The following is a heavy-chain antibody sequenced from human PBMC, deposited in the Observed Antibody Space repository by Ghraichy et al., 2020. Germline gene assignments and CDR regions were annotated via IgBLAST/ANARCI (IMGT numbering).Heavy chain of an antibody. V-gene: IGHV4-59*01. J-gene: IGHJ5*02. Sequence: SETLSLTCTVSGGSISSYYWSWIRQPPGKGLEWIGYIYYSGSTNYNPSLKSRVTISVDTSKNQFSLKLSSVTAADTAVYYCATLKPDLVVTSWGQGTLVTVSS. CDR1: GGSISSYY. CDR2: IYYSGST. D-gene: IGHD4-23*01. CDR3: ATLKPDLVVTS.